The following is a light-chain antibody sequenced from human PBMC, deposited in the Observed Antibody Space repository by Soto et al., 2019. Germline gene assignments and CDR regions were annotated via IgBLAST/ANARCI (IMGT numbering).Light chain of an antibody. Sequence: QAVVTQEPSLTVSPGGTVTLTFCSSTGAVTSGPYPYWFQQKPGQAPRTLIYDTSNKHSWTPSRFSGSLLGGKAALTLSGAQPEDEAEYYCLLSYSGARVFGGGTPLTVL. V-gene: IGLV7-46*01. CDR1: TGAVTSGPY. J-gene: IGLJ3*02. CDR2: DTS. CDR3: LLSYSGARV.